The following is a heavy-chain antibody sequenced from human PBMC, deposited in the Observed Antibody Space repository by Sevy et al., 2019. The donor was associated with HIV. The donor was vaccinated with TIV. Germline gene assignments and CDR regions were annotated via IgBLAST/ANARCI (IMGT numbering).Heavy chain of an antibody. Sequence: ASVKVSCKTSGYVFRNYGISWVRQAPGQGLEWMGWINADTGETDYVQKVQGRVTMTRDTSTNTAYMELSKLKFDDTAVYFCARAHQVRQRQYYYYFGMDVWGQGTTVTVSS. J-gene: IGHJ6*02. D-gene: IGHD2-2*01. CDR2: INADTGET. CDR3: ARAHQVRQRQYYYYFGMDV. V-gene: IGHV1-18*01. CDR1: GYVFRNYG.